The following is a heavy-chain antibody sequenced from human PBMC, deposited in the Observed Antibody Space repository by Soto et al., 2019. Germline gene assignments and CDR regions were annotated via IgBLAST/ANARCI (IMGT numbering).Heavy chain of an antibody. V-gene: IGHV2-5*02. CDR2: IYWDHDQ. J-gene: IGHJ3*01. Sequence: QITLKESGPSLVKPPQTPTLTCTFSCFSLTTYGVGVGWVRQPPGKALEWLAIIYWDHDQYFSPSLKDRLTISNDTSTNQVVLTMTSMDPVDTATYFCAHFVRTFDVWGHGTVVTVSS. CDR1: CFSLTTYGVG. D-gene: IGHD3-10*02. CDR3: AHFVRTFDV.